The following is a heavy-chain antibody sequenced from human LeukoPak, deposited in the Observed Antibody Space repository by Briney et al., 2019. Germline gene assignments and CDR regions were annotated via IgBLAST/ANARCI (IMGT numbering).Heavy chain of an antibody. CDR2: ISSSSSYI. CDR3: ARDTKEDFWSGYYFDY. J-gene: IGHJ4*02. D-gene: IGHD3-3*01. V-gene: IGHV3-21*01. Sequence: GGSLRLSCAASGFTFSSYSMNWVRQAPGKGLEWVSSISSSSSYIYYADSVKGRFTISRDNAKNSLYLQMNSLRAEDTAVYYCARDTKEDFWSGYYFDYWGQGTLVTVSS. CDR1: GFTFSSYS.